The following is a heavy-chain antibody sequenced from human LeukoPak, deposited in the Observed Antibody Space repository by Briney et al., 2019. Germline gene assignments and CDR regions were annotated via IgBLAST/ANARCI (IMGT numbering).Heavy chain of an antibody. J-gene: IGHJ4*01. CDR2: MGYDGSNK. V-gene: IGHV3-30-3*01. CDR3: ARERRRDGDFRLDY. CDR1: GFTFSSYA. D-gene: IGHD4-17*01. Sequence: QPGGSLRLSCAASGFTFSSYAIHWVRQAPGKGLEWVAVMGYDGSNKYNADSVKGRFTISRDNSKDTLYLQMNSLRAEDTAVYYCARERRRDGDFRLDYWGQGTLVT.